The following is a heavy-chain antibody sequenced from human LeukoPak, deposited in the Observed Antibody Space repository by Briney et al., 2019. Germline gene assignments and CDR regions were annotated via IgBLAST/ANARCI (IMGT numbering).Heavy chain of an antibody. CDR3: AAGNYDYVWGSYRYDY. Sequence: SVKVSCKASGFTFTSSAMQWVRQARGQRPEWIGWIVVGSGNTNYAQKFQERVTITRDMSTSTAYMELSSLRSEDTAVYYCAAGNYDYVWGSYRYDYWGQGTLVTVSS. J-gene: IGHJ4*02. CDR1: GFTFTSSA. CDR2: IVVGSGNT. D-gene: IGHD3-16*02. V-gene: IGHV1-58*02.